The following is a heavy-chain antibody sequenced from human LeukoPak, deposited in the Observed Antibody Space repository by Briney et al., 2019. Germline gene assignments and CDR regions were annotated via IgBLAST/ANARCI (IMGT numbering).Heavy chain of an antibody. D-gene: IGHD6-13*01. CDR1: GGTFSSYA. Sequence: ASVKVSCKASGGTFSSYAISWVRQAPGQGLEWMGGIIPIFGTANYAQKFQGRVTITTDESTSTAFMELSSLGSEDTAVYYCALDPGIAAAGTDYWGQGTLVTVSS. J-gene: IGHJ4*02. V-gene: IGHV1-69*05. CDR3: ALDPGIAAAGTDY. CDR2: IIPIFGTA.